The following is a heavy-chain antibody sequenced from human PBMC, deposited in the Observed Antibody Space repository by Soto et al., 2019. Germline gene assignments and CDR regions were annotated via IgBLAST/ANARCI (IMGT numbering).Heavy chain of an antibody. V-gene: IGHV2-5*02. CDR3: AHTPLHYGDYEANWCDP. CDR1: GFSLSTSGVG. D-gene: IGHD4-17*01. Sequence: QITLKESGPTLVKPTQTLTLTCTFSGFSLSTSGVGVGWIRQPPGKALEWLALLYWDDDKRYSPPLKSRPTIAKDTSKNRWVLTMPNLDPVATATYYWAHTPLHYGDYEANWCDPWDQGTRVVVSS. J-gene: IGHJ5*02. CDR2: LYWDDDK.